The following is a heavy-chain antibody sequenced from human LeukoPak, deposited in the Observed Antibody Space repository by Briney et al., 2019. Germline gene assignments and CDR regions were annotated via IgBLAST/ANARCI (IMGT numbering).Heavy chain of an antibody. CDR1: GFTFDDYA. D-gene: IGHD6-19*01. CDR3: AKDSSSGRPYYYYYGMDV. Sequence: GGSLRLSCAASGFTFDDYAMHWVRQAPGKGLEWVSLISWDGGSTYYADSVKGRFTISRDNSKNSLYLRMNSLRAEDTALYYCAKDSSSGRPYYYYYGMDVWGKGTTVTVSS. CDR2: ISWDGGST. J-gene: IGHJ6*04. V-gene: IGHV3-43D*04.